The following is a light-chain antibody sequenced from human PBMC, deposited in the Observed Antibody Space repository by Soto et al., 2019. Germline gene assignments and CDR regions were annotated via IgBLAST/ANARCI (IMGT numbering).Light chain of an antibody. CDR2: GAS. V-gene: IGKV3-20*01. Sequence: EIVLTQSPGTLSLSPGERATLSCRASQSVSSSYLAWYQQKPGQAPRLLIYGASSRATGIPDRFSGSGSGTDFTITISRLEPEDFEVYYCQQYGSSQTFGQGTRLEIK. J-gene: IGKJ5*01. CDR1: QSVSSSY. CDR3: QQYGSSQT.